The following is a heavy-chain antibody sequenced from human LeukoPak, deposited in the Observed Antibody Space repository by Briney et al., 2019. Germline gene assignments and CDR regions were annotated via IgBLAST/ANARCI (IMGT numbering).Heavy chain of an antibody. CDR1: GGSISSYY. J-gene: IGHJ6*04. Sequence: PSETLSLTCTVSGGSISSYYWSWIRQPPGKGLEWIGYIYYSGSTNYNPSLKSRVTISVDTSKNQFSLKLSSVTAADTAVYCCARTHGYYYGMDVWGKGTTVTVSS. V-gene: IGHV4-59*01. CDR3: ARTHGYYYGMDV. CDR2: IYYSGST.